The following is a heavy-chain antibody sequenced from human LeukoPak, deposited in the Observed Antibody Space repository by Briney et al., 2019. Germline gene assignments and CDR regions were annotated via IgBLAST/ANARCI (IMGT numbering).Heavy chain of an antibody. CDR2: IDSSSSYI. CDR1: GFTFSGYS. CDR3: ARPGITGTMGYGAFDI. D-gene: IGHD1-7*01. V-gene: IGHV3-21*01. J-gene: IGHJ3*02. Sequence: GGSLRLSCAASGFTFSGYSINWVRQAPGKGLEWVSSIDSSSSYIYYADSVKGRFTISRDNAKKSLFLQMNSLRVEDTAVYYCARPGITGTMGYGAFDIWGQGTRVTVSS.